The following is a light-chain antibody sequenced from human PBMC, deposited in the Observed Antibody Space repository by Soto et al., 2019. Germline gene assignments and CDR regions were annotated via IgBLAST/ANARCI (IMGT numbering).Light chain of an antibody. J-gene: IGLJ2*01. Sequence: QSVLTQPPSASGTPGQWVTISCSGRSSNIGSNTVNWYQQHLPGTAPKLLIHNNNQRPSGVPDRFSGSKSGTSASLAISGLQSEDEADYYRAAWDDSLDGIIFGGGTKLTVL. CDR2: NNN. V-gene: IGLV1-44*01. CDR1: SSNIGSNT. CDR3: AAWDDSLDGII.